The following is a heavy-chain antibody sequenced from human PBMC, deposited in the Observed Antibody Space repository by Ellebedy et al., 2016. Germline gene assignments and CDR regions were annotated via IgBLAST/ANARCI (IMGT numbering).Heavy chain of an antibody. D-gene: IGHD2-15*01. J-gene: IGHJ4*02. CDR3: ARGGSDMGDF. CDR1: GFTFSSHW. V-gene: IGHV3-74*01. Sequence: GESLKISCVASGFTFSSHWMDWVRQAPGKGLVWVARINNDGTITNHASLVKGRFTISRDNAKDTLYLQVNSLRADDTAVYYCARGGSDMGDFWGQGTLVTVSS. CDR2: INNDGTIT.